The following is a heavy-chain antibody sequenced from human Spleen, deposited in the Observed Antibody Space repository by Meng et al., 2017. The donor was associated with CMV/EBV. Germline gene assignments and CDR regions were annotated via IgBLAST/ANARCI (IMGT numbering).Heavy chain of an antibody. CDR3: ARGGEEAMALFDS. Sequence: ASVNVSCKASGYTFTSYDINWVRQATGQGLEWMGWMNPNSGNTGYAQKFQDRVTITADESTSTAYMELSSLRSEDTAVYYCARGGEEAMALFDSWGQGTLVTVSS. J-gene: IGHJ4*02. CDR2: MNPNSGNT. CDR1: GYTFTSYD. D-gene: IGHD5-18*01. V-gene: IGHV1-8*01.